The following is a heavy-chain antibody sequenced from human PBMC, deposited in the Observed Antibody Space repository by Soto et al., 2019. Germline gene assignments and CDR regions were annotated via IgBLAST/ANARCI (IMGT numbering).Heavy chain of an antibody. CDR2: IYYNGNT. CDR1: GGSINGYY. D-gene: IGHD2-15*01. CDR3: ARTPIGYCSGGTCSNWFDP. J-gene: IGHJ5*02. V-gene: IGHV4-59*08. Sequence: QVQLQESGPGLVKPSETLSLTCTVSGGSINGYYWSWIRQPPGKGLEWIGYIYYNGNTYPKPSLKSQVTMSVDTSKNQFSLNLRSVTAADTAVYYCARTPIGYCSGGTCSNWFDPWGQGTPVTVSS.